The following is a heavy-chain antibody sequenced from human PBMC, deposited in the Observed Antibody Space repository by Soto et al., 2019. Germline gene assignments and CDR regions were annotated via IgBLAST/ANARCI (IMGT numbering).Heavy chain of an antibody. CDR2: IYSAGDT. V-gene: IGHV3-53*01. Sequence: GGSLRLSCAASGFIFISYAMSWVRQAPGKGLEWVSIIYSAGDTYYSDSVKGRFTISRDNSRNTLFLQMNSLRADDTAVYYCGRGVEFCLGVFCFSWGLPTSSPGWAVWGKGPTVTVPS. J-gene: IGHJ6*04. D-gene: IGHD2-8*01. CDR1: GFIFISYA. CDR3: GRGVEFCLGVFCFSWGLPTSSPGWAV.